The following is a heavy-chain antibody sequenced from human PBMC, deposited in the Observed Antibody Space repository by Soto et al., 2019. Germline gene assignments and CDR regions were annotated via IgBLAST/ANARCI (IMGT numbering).Heavy chain of an antibody. D-gene: IGHD6-13*01. CDR3: ARATQTVAGAGIWY. CDR2: ISGYNGDT. CDR1: GYTFTSYG. J-gene: IGHJ4*02. Sequence: ASVKVSCKAPGYTFTSYGISWVRQAPGQGLEWMGWISGYNGDTNHAQKLQGRVTMTTDTSTSTAYMELRSLRSDDTAVYYCARATQTVAGAGIWYWGQGTLVTVSS. V-gene: IGHV1-18*04.